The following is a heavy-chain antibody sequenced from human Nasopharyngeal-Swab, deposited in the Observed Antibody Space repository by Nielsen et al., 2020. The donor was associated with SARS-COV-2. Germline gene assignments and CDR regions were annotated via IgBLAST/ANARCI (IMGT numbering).Heavy chain of an antibody. J-gene: IGHJ4*02. CDR1: GYSFTSYW. D-gene: IGHD6-13*01. V-gene: IGHV5-51*01. CDR3: ARHGYSSSWYEANFDY. CDR2: IYPGDSDT. Sequence: KVSCKGSGYSFTSYWIGWVRQMPGKGLEWMGIIYPGDSDTRYSPSFQGQVTISADKSISTAYLQWRSLKASDTAMYYCARHGYSSSWYEANFDYWGQGTLVTVSS.